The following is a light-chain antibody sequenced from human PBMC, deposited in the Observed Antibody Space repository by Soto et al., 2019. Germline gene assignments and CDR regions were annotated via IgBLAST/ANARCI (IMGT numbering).Light chain of an antibody. Sequence: ENVLTLSPDTLSLSKGERATLSCRASQSVTYDQLAWYRQTPGQAPRLLIYGASSRAAGIPDRFSGSGSGTDFTLTISRLEPEDFAVYYCQQYGSSRWTFGQGTKVDI. V-gene: IGKV3-20*01. CDR2: GAS. CDR3: QQYGSSRWT. J-gene: IGKJ1*01. CDR1: QSVTYDQ.